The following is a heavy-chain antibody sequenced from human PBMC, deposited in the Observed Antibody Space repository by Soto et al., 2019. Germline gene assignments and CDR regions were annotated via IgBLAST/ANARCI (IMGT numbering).Heavy chain of an antibody. CDR2: ISWNSGRI. CDR1: GFTFDDYA. J-gene: IGHJ4*02. V-gene: IGHV3-9*01. CDR3: VRDDPGLGIDS. Sequence: PGGSLRLSCAASGFTFDDYAMYWVRQAPGKGLEWVSGISWNSGRIGYADSVKGRFTISRGNAKNTLYLQMNSLRAEDTAVYYCVRDDPGLGIDSWGLGTLVTVSS. D-gene: IGHD1-26*01.